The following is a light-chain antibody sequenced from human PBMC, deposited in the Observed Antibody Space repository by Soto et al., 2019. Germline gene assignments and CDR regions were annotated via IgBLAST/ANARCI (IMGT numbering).Light chain of an antibody. CDR1: KLGEKY. V-gene: IGLV3-1*01. CDR3: QAWDSSTVPSV. Sequence: SYELTQPPSVSVSPGQTASITCSGDKLGEKYVCWYQQKPGQSPALVIYRDHSRPSGIPDRFSGSNSGNTAILTISGTQAMDEADYFCQAWDSSTVPSVFGSGTQLTVL. J-gene: IGLJ7*01. CDR2: RDH.